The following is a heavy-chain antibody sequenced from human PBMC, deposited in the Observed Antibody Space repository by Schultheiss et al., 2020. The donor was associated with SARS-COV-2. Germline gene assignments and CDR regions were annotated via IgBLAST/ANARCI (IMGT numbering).Heavy chain of an antibody. J-gene: IGHJ4*02. V-gene: IGHV3-30*18. CDR2: ISYDGSNK. CDR1: GFTFSSYG. Sequence: GGSLRLSCAASGFTFSSYGMHWVRQAPGKGLEWVAVISYDGSNKYYADSVKGRFTISRDNSKNTLYLQMNSLRAEDTALYYCAKGEDGRTSGTFDYWGQGTLVTVSS. D-gene: IGHD1-1*01. CDR3: AKGEDGRTSGTFDY.